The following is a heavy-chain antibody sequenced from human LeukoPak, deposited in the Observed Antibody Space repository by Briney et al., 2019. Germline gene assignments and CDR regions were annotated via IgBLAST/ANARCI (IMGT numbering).Heavy chain of an antibody. J-gene: IGHJ2*01. Sequence: GGSLRLSCAASGFTVSSNYMSWVRQAPGKGLEWVSIIYRAESTYYADSVKGRFTISRDNSKNTLYLQMDSLRAEDTAVYYCARDGRYWYFDLWGRGTLVTVSS. V-gene: IGHV3-66*01. CDR2: IYRAEST. D-gene: IGHD1-1*01. CDR1: GFTVSSNY. CDR3: ARDGRYWYFDL.